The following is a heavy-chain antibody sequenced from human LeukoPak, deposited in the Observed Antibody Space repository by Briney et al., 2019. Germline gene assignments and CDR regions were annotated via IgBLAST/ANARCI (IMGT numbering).Heavy chain of an antibody. CDR3: ARESSGIAATDKIDF. CDR1: GFTFSSYS. V-gene: IGHV3-48*04. D-gene: IGHD6-13*01. Sequence: GGSLRLSCAASGFTFSSYSMYWVRQAPGKGLEWVSYISSRSSTIYYADSVKGRFTVSRDNAKNSLSLQMNSLRAEDTAVYYCARESSGIAATDKIDFWGQGTLVTVSS. J-gene: IGHJ4*02. CDR2: ISSRSSTI.